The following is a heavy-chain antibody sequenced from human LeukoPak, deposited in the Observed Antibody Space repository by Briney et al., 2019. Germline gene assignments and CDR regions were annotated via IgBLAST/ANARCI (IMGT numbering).Heavy chain of an antibody. CDR1: GFTFDDYA. D-gene: IGHD3-3*01. V-gene: IGHV3-9*01. CDR2: ISWNSGSI. Sequence: PGRSLRLSCAASGFTFDDYAMHWVRQAPGKGLEWVSGISWNSGSIGYADSVKGRFTISRDNAKNSLYLQMNSLRAEDTAVYYCARGLEWLSWGQGTLVTVSS. J-gene: IGHJ5*02. CDR3: ARGLEWLS.